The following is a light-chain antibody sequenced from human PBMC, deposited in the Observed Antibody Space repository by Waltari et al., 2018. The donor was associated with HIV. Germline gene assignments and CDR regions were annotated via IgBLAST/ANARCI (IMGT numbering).Light chain of an antibody. CDR1: SSDIGCSNY. J-gene: IGLJ2*01. V-gene: IGLV2-14*03. CDR2: DVT. Sequence: QSALTQPASVSGSHGQSIPTSCTGTSSDIGCSNYVSWYQQHPGKAPKLMIYDVTNRPSGVSNRFSGSKSGNTAALTISGLQAEDEADYYCSSYRSTAVVFGGGTKLTVL. CDR3: SSYRSTAVV.